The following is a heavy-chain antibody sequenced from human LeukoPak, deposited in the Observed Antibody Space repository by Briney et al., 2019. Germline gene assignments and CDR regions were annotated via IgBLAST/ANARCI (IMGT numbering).Heavy chain of an antibody. V-gene: IGHV6-1*01. CDR1: GDSVSSNSAA. D-gene: IGHD4-17*01. Sequence: SQTLSLTCAISGDSVSSNSAAWTWIMQSPSRGLEWLVRTYYRAKWSDDYAVSVKSRITINPDTSKNQFSLHLNYMTPEDKAIYYCARGRVTTIANYYYYYIDVWGEGTTVTVSS. J-gene: IGHJ6*03. CDR3: ARGRVTTIANYYYYYIDV. CDR2: TYYRAKWSD.